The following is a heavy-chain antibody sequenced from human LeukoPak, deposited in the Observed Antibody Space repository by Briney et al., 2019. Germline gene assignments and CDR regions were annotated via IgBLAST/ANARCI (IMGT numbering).Heavy chain of an antibody. CDR1: VGSIRSYY. J-gene: IGHJ4*02. CDR3: ARGGHDYGSGSYLFDY. V-gene: IGHV4-59*01. D-gene: IGHD3-10*01. CDR2: IYYSGST. Sequence: SETLSLTCTVSVGSIRSYYWSWIRQPPGKGLEWIGYIYYSGSTNYNPSLKSRVTISVDTSKNQFSLKLSSVTAADTAVYYCARGGHDYGSGSYLFDYWGQGTLVTVSS.